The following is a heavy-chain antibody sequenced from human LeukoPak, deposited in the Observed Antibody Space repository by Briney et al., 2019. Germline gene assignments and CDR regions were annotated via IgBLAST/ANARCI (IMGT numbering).Heavy chain of an antibody. CDR1: GFTFSSYG. Sequence: PGGSLRLSCAASGFTFSSYGMHWVRQAPGKGLEWVAVISYDGSNKYYADSVKGRFTISRDHSKNTLYLQMSSLRPEDTAVYYCAKDWFETATTFIDYWGQGTLVTVSS. J-gene: IGHJ4*02. D-gene: IGHD2/OR15-2a*01. V-gene: IGHV3-30*18. CDR2: ISYDGSNK. CDR3: AKDWFETATTFIDY.